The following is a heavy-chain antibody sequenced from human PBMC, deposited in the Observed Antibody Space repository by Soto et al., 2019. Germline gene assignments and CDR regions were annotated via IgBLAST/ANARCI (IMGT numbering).Heavy chain of an antibody. Sequence: EVQLVESGGGLVQPGGSLRLSCSASGFTFGSYWMSWIRQAPGKGLEWVANIIQDGSEKQYVDSVKGRFTISRDNAKRSLYLQMNGLRAEDTAVYYCGRGHSAPDHWGQGTLVTVSS. CDR2: IIQDGSEK. CDR1: GFTFGSYW. V-gene: IGHV3-7*01. CDR3: GRGHSAPDH. J-gene: IGHJ4*02.